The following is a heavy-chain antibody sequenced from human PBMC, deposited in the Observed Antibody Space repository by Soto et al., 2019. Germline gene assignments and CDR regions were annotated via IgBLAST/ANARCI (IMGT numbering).Heavy chain of an antibody. J-gene: IGHJ5*02. CDR1: GYFFNDYH. V-gene: IGHV1-2*02. CDR2: INPKNGDT. D-gene: IGHD2-2*01. CDR3: AREAVGSNFASVLLDP. Sequence: ASVKVSCKTSGYFFNDYHMHWVRKAPGQGLEWMGWINPKNGDTNYAQKFQDRVTMTRDTSISTVYIELSRLTSDDTAVYYCAREAVGSNFASVLLDPSAQGTLVTVSS.